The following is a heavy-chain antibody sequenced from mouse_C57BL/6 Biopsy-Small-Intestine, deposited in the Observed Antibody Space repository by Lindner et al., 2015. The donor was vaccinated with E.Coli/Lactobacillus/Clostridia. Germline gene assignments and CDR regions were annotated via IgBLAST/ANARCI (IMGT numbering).Heavy chain of an antibody. CDR1: GYTFTSYY. V-gene: IGHV1-59*01. CDR3: ARDYTKTSSGWYSGYYYYGMDV. Sequence: SVKVSCKASGYTFTSYYMHWVRQAPGQGLEWMGVVNPSVGSTSYAXKFQGRVTMTRDTSTSTVYMELSSLRSEDTAVYYCARDYTKTSSGWYSGYYYYGMDVWGQGTTVTVSS. J-gene: IGHJ1*01. CDR2: VNPSVGST. D-gene: IGHD1-1*01.